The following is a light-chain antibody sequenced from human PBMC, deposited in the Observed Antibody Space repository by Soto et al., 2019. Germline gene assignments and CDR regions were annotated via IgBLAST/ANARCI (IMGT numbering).Light chain of an antibody. CDR1: QSAISN. V-gene: IGKV3-15*01. CDR3: QQSSKWPIT. Sequence: EIGMTQSSATLSVSPWEIVTISLRASQSAISNLAWYQQKPGQPPRLLIYDAYTRATDIPARFSGSGSGTDFTPTITSLQSEDFAVYHCQQSSKWPITFGQGTRLEIK. J-gene: IGKJ5*01. CDR2: DAY.